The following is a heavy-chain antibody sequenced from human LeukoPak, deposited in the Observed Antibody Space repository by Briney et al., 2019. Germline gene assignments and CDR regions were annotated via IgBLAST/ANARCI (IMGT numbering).Heavy chain of an antibody. CDR1: GYTFTTYA. D-gene: IGHD3-10*01. CDR3: ARLFSLWLPRSENWFDP. Sequence: ASVKVSCKASGYTFTTYAMNWVRQAPGQGLEWMGWINTNTGNPTYAQGFTGRFVFSLDTSVSTAYLQISSLKAEDTAVYYCARLFSLWLPRSENWFDPWGQGTLVTVSS. V-gene: IGHV7-4-1*02. CDR2: INTNTGNP. J-gene: IGHJ5*02.